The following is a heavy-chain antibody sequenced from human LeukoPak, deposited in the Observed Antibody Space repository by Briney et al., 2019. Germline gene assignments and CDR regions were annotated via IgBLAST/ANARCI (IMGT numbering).Heavy chain of an antibody. Sequence: PGGSLRLSCAASGFTFSSYAMSWVRQAPGKGLEWVSAVSGSGGSTYYADSVKGRFTISRDNSKNTLYLQMNSLRAEDMAVYYCARYYDFWSGYYWGFDYWGQGTLVTLSS. CDR1: GFTFSSYA. V-gene: IGHV3-23*01. D-gene: IGHD3-3*01. CDR2: VSGSGGST. J-gene: IGHJ4*02. CDR3: ARYYDFWSGYYWGFDY.